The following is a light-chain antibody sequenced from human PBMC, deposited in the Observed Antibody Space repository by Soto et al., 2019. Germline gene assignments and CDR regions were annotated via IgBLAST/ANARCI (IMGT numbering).Light chain of an antibody. CDR3: QCYDSGLSGYV. J-gene: IGLJ1*01. Sequence: QSVLTQPPSVSGAPGQRVTISCTGSSSNIGAGYDVHWYQQLPGTAPKLLTYGNSNRPSGVPDRFSGSKSGTSASLAITGLQAEDEADYYCQCYDSGLSGYVFGTGTKVTVL. V-gene: IGLV1-40*01. CDR1: SSNIGAGYD. CDR2: GNS.